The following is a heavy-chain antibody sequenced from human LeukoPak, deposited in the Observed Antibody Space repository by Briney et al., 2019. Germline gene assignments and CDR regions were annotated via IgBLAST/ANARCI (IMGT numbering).Heavy chain of an antibody. CDR3: AAAADQEGYWFDP. CDR1: GGTFSSYA. Sequence: GASVKVSCKASGGTFSSYAISWVRQAPGQGLEWMGGIIPIFGTANYAQKFQGRVTITADESTSTAYMELSSLRSEDTAVYYCAAAADQEGYWFDPWGQGTLVTVSS. D-gene: IGHD6-13*01. V-gene: IGHV1-69*13. J-gene: IGHJ5*02. CDR2: IIPIFGTA.